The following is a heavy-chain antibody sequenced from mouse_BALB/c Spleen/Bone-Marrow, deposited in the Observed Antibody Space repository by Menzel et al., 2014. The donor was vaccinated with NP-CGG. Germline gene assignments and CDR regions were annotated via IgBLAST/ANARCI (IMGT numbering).Heavy chain of an antibody. CDR1: GYTFTSYN. Sequence: LQQSGAELVRPGASVKMSCKASGYTFTSYNMHWVKQTPGQGLEWIGYIYPGSGGTNYNQKFKGKATLTADTSSSTAYMQITSLTSEDSAVYFCARSGRQAWFPYWGQGTLVTVSA. D-gene: IGHD2-12*01. V-gene: IGHV1-12*01. CDR3: ARSGRQAWFPY. CDR2: IYPGSGGT. J-gene: IGHJ3*01.